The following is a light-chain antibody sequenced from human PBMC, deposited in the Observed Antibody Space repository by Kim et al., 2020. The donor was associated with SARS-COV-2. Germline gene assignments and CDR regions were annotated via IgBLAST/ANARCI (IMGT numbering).Light chain of an antibody. CDR1: QGVSSNY. CDR3: QQYDTSPYT. CDR2: LAS. V-gene: IGKV3-20*01. Sequence: LSPGDSAPVSCRARQGVSSNYLAWYHQRPGQAPRLLIYLASTRATGAPDRFSGSGSGTDFTLTIRRLEPEDSGVFYCQQYDTSPYTFGQGTKLEI. J-gene: IGKJ2*01.